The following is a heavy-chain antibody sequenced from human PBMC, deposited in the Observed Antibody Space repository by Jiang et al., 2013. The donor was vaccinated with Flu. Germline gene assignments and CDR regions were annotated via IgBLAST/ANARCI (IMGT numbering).Heavy chain of an antibody. CDR3: ARGSGGDGFDY. CDR1: SSYE. Sequence: SSYEMNWVRQAPGKGLEWVSYISSSGSTIYYADSVKGRFTISRDNAKNSLYLQMNSLRAEDTAVYYCARGSGGDGFDYWGQGTLVTVSS. D-gene: IGHD2-21*01. V-gene: IGHV3-48*03. CDR2: ISSSGSTI. J-gene: IGHJ4*02.